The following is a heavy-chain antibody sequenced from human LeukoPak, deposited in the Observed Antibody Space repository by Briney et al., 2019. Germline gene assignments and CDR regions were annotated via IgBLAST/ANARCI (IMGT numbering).Heavy chain of an antibody. V-gene: IGHV3-33*01. Sequence: PGGSLRLSCAASGFIFNTYGMNWVRQTPDKGLEWVAVIWYDGSHQYYADSVKGRFTISRDNAKNSLYLQMNSLRAEDTALYHCARDRYYYDSSGYPVFDIWGQGTMVTVSS. CDR2: IWYDGSHQ. J-gene: IGHJ3*02. CDR3: ARDRYYYDSSGYPVFDI. D-gene: IGHD3-22*01. CDR1: GFIFNTYG.